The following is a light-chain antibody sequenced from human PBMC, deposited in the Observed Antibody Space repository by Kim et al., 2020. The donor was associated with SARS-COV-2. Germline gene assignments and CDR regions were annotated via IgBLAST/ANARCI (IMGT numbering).Light chain of an antibody. CDR2: SND. CDR3: QSYDSNLRGAV. J-gene: IGLJ3*02. CDR1: GPNIGSGYV. V-gene: IGLV1-40*01. Sequence: QRVTISCYGTGPNIGSGYVVHWYHQLPGAAPKVVIHSNDKRPSGVPDRFSGSQSGPSASLAITGLQPDDEGYYYCQSYDSNLRGAVFGGGTQLTVL.